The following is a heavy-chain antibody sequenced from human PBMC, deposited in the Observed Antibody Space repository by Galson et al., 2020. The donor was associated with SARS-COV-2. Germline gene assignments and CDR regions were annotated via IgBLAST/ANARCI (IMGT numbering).Heavy chain of an antibody. D-gene: IGHD2-21*02. Sequence: SETLSLTCAVSGYSVSTTNYWGWVRLAPGKGLEWIGSIYPNGRTYYNPSLESRVTISVVTSRNQFSLTLASVTAADTAFYYCARQGVNMIVLVTVPGWFFDLWGRGTLVTVSS. J-gene: IGHJ2*01. V-gene: IGHV4-38-2*01. CDR1: GYSVSTTNY. CDR3: ARQGVNMIVLVTVPGWFFDL. CDR2: IYPNGRT.